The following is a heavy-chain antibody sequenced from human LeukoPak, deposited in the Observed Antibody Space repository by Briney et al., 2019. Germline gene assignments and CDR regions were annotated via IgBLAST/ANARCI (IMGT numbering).Heavy chain of an antibody. V-gene: IGHV4-39*07. CDR1: GGSICSSSYY. D-gene: IGHD6-19*01. J-gene: IGHJ4*02. CDR3: ARVQDSGWYNVKGFVFDY. Sequence: PSETLSLTCTVSGGSICSSSYYWGWIRQPPGRGREWIGSIYYSGSTSYNTSLKSRVTISVETSKNQFSLKLSSVTAADTAVYYCARVQDSGWYNVKGFVFDYWGQGTLVTVSS. CDR2: IYYSGST.